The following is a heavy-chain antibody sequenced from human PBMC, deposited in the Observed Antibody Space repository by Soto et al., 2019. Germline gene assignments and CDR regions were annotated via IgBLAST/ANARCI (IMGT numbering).Heavy chain of an antibody. D-gene: IGHD6-6*01. V-gene: IGHV4-30-4*01. Sequence: SETLSLTCSVSGGSVDSVDHYWSWIRQPPGKGLEWIGYIYNGGHTFYNPSLKSRVKILVDKSRNQFSLRLSSVTAADTAVYFCATSEYSSLSINWFDPWGQGALVTVSS. CDR3: ATSEYSSLSINWFDP. CDR2: IYNGGHT. J-gene: IGHJ5*02. CDR1: GGSVDSVDHY.